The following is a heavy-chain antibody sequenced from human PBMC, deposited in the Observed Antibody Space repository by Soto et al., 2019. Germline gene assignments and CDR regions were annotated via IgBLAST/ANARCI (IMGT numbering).Heavy chain of an antibody. CDR1: GYTFTSYD. D-gene: IGHD6-19*01. CDR2: MNPNSGNT. V-gene: IGHV1-8*01. J-gene: IGHJ6*02. Sequence: ASVKVSCKASGYTFTSYDINWVRQATGQGLEWMGWMNPNSGNTGYAQKFQGRVTMTRNTSISTAYMELSSLRSEDTAVYYCARGNSRLVRYYYYGMDVWGQGTTVTVSS. CDR3: ARGNSRLVRYYYYGMDV.